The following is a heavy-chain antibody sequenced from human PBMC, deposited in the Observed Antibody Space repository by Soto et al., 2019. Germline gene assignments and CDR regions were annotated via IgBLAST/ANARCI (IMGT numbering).Heavy chain of an antibody. D-gene: IGHD3-3*01. Sequence: ASVKVSCNASGYTFTGYYMHWVRQAPGQGLEWMGWINPNSGGTNYAQKFQGWVTMTRDTSSSTAYMELSRLRSDDTPVYYCARSKKGHHDFWSGYYDAFDIWAKGTMVTISS. CDR1: GYTFTGYY. CDR2: INPNSGGT. J-gene: IGHJ3*02. CDR3: ARSKKGHHDFWSGYYDAFDI. V-gene: IGHV1-2*04.